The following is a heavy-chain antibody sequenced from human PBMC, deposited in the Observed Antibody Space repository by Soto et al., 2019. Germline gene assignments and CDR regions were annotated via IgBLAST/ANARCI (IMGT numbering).Heavy chain of an antibody. J-gene: IGHJ6*02. Sequence: GGSPILSSAAPGFKFSSYGMHWVRTAPGKGLEWVAVIWYDGSNKYYADSVKGRFTISRDNSKNTLYLQMNSLRAEDTAVYYCARDHGDLTTLDGWGQATTVTVSS. V-gene: IGHV3-33*01. CDR3: ARDHGDLTTLDG. CDR1: GFKFSSYG. D-gene: IGHD4-17*01. CDR2: IWYDGSNK.